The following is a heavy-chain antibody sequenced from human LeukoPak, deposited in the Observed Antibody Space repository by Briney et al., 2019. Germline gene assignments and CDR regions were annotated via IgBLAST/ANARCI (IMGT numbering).Heavy chain of an antibody. V-gene: IGHV4-38-2*02. D-gene: IGHD6-19*01. Sequence: KPSETLSLTCTVSGYSISSGYYWGWIRQPPGKGLEWIGSIYHSGSTYYNPSLKSRVTISVDTSKNQFSLKLSSVTAADTAVYYCARGGSGWYSGLREGRYFDLWGRGTLVTVSS. CDR3: ARGGSGWYSGLREGRYFDL. CDR1: GYSISSGYY. J-gene: IGHJ2*01. CDR2: IYHSGST.